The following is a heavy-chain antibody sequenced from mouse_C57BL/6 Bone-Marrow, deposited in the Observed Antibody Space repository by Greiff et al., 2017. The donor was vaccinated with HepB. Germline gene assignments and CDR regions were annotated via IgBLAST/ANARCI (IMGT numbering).Heavy chain of an antibody. V-gene: IGHV1-55*01. CDR3: AIHYYDSNEFAY. CDR1: GYTFTSYW. Sequence: VQLQQPGAELVKPGASVKMSCKASGYTFTSYWITWVKPRPGQGLEWIGDIYPGSGSTNYNEKFKSKATLTVDTSSSTAYMQLSSLTSEDSAVYYCAIHYYDSNEFAYWGRGTRVTVTA. D-gene: IGHD1-1*01. CDR2: IYPGSGST. J-gene: IGHJ3*01.